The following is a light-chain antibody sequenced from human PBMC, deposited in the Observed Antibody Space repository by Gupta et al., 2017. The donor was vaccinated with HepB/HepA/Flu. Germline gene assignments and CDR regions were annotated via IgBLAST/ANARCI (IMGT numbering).Light chain of an antibody. CDR1: KLGDKY. CDR3: QAWDTSSVV. CDR2: QNN. Sequence: SSELTQSLSLSVSPVQTATLTCSGDKLGDKYACWYQQKPGQSPILVIHQNNKRPSGIPERFSGFNSGNTATLTISGTQAMDEADYYCQAWDTSSVVFGGGTKLTVL. V-gene: IGLV3-1*01. J-gene: IGLJ3*02.